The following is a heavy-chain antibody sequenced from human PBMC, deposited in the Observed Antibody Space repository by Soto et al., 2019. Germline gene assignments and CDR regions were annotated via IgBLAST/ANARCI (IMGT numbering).Heavy chain of an antibody. CDR2: INPSGGST. CDR1: GYTFTSYY. J-gene: IGHJ4*02. Sequence: QVQLVQSGAEVKKPGASVKVSCKASGYTFTSYYMHWVRQAPGQGLEWMGIINPSGGSTSYAQKFRGRATMTTDTSTSTVYMELGSLTSEDTDVYYCARERGWDYWGRGTLVTVSS. V-gene: IGHV1-46*01. CDR3: ARERGWDY.